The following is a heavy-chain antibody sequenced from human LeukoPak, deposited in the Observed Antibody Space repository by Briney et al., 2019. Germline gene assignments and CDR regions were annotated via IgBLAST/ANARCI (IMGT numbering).Heavy chain of an antibody. J-gene: IGHJ4*02. Sequence: SETLSLTCTVSGVSISSSSYYWGWIRQPPGKGLEWFGSIYYSGSTYYNPSLKSRVTISVDTSKNQFSLKLSSVTAADTAVYYCARDGDIAARPGYFDYWGQGTLVTVSS. D-gene: IGHD6-6*01. CDR1: GVSISSSSYY. V-gene: IGHV4-39*07. CDR2: IYYSGST. CDR3: ARDGDIAARPGYFDY.